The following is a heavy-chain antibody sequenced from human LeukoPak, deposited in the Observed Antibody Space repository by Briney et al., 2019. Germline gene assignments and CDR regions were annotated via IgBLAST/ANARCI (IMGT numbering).Heavy chain of an antibody. CDR3: ARENYDFWSGYGNYYYYYMDV. Sequence: SGGSLRLSCAASGFTFSTYSMSWVRQAPGKGLEWVANIKQDGSEKYYVDSVKGRFTISRDNAKKSLYLQMNSLRAEDTAMYYCARENYDFWSGYGNYYYYYMDVWGKGTTVTVSS. D-gene: IGHD3-3*01. V-gene: IGHV3-7*01. CDR1: GFTFSTYS. CDR2: IKQDGSEK. J-gene: IGHJ6*03.